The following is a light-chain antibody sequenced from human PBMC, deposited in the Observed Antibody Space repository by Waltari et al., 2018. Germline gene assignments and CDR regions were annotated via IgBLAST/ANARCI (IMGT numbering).Light chain of an antibody. CDR1: SSDVGGYDY. V-gene: IGLV2-14*01. J-gene: IGLJ3*02. CDR3: SSYTSNSTLEV. Sequence: QSALTQPASVSGSPRQSITISCTGTSSDVGGYDYVSWYQQNPGKAPKLIMYDVSNRPSGVSNRFSGSKSGNTASLTISGLQAEDEADYYCSSYTSNSTLEVFGGGTKLTVL. CDR2: DVS.